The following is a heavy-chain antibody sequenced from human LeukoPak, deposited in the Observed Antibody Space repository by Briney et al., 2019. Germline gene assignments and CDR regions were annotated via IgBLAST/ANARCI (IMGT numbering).Heavy chain of an antibody. CDR1: GGSISSSSYY. D-gene: IGHD6-13*01. CDR2: IYYSGCY. CDR3: ARRTTPWYSSSSGYFDY. Sequence: SETLSVTCIVPGGSISSSSYYWGWIRQPPGKGLECIGRIYYSGCYYYNPCLKSRVTISVDTSNNQYSLKLSSVTAADTAVYYCARRTTPWYSSSSGYFDYWGQGTLVTVSS. J-gene: IGHJ4*02. V-gene: IGHV4-39*01.